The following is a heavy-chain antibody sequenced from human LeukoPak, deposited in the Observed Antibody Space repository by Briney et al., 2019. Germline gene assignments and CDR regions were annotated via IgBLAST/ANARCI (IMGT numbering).Heavy chain of an antibody. CDR3: ARGWDYYGSGSYIFDY. D-gene: IGHD3-10*01. J-gene: IGHJ4*02. CDR1: GGSISSGGYY. Sequence: PSQTLSLTCTVSGGSISSGGYYWSWIRQHTGKGLEWIGYIYYSGSTYYNPSLKSRVTISVDTSKNQFSLKLSSVTAADTAVYYCARGWDYYGSGSYIFDYWGQGTLVTVSS. V-gene: IGHV4-31*03. CDR2: IYYSGST.